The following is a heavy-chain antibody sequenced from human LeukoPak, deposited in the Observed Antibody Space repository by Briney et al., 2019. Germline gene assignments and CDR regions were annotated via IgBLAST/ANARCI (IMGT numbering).Heavy chain of an antibody. CDR1: GFTFSSYW. D-gene: IGHD3-10*01. V-gene: IGHV3-7*01. Sequence: GGSLRLSCAASGFTFSSYWMSWVRQAPGKGLEWVANIKQDGSGKYYVDSVKGRFTISRDNAKNSLYLQMNSLRAEDTAVYYCARGGLLWFGEPPHYFDYWGQGTLVTVSS. CDR2: IKQDGSGK. CDR3: ARGGLLWFGEPPHYFDY. J-gene: IGHJ4*02.